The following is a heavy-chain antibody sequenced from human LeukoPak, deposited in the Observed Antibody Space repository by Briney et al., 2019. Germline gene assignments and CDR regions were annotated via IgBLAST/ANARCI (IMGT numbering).Heavy chain of an antibody. J-gene: IGHJ3*02. CDR1: GYTFTLYG. V-gene: IGHV1-18*01. D-gene: IGHD1-26*01. CDR2: ISAYNGNT. Sequence: GASVKVSCKASGYTFTLYGISWVRQAPGQGLEWMGWISAYNGNTNYAQRFQGRVTMTRDTSTSTVYMELSSLRSEDTAVYCCARDSLELHAFDIWGQGTMVTVSS. CDR3: ARDSLELHAFDI.